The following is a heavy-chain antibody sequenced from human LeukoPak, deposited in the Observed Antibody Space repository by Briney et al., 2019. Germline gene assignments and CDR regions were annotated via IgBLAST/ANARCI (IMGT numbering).Heavy chain of an antibody. Sequence: ASVKVSFKASGYSFTGYYMHWVRQAPGQGLEWMGWINPYSGGTNYAQKFQGRVSMTRDTSISTAYMELNRLRSDDTAVYHCAKEGSGTYRNFDYWGQGTLVTVSS. CDR2: INPYSGGT. CDR3: AKEGSGTYRNFDY. CDR1: GYSFTGYY. V-gene: IGHV1-2*02. J-gene: IGHJ4*02. D-gene: IGHD1-26*01.